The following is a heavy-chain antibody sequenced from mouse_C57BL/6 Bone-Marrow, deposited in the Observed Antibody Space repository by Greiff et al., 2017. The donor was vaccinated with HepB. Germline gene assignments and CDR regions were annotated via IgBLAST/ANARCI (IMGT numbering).Heavy chain of an antibody. CDR3: ARRLCLRPHFDY. J-gene: IGHJ2*01. V-gene: IGHV3-6*01. CDR1: GYSITSGYY. Sequence: DVQLQESGPGLVKPSQSLSLTCSVTGYSITSGYYWNWIRQFPGNKLEWMGYISYDGSNNYNPSLKNRISITRDTSKNQFFLKLNSVTTEDTATYYWARRLCLRPHFDYWGQGTTLTVSS. CDR2: ISYDGSN. D-gene: IGHD6-5*01.